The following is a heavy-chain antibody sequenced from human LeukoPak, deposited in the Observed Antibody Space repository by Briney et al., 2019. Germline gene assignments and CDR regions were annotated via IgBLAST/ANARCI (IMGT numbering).Heavy chain of an antibody. CDR2: IDSSGTI. CDR1: GFTFSDYF. Sequence: GGSLRLSCAASGFTFSDYFMSWIRQGPGKGLEWVSHIDSSGTIYYADSVKGRATISRDNAKNSLYLQMNSLRAEDTAVYYCARDKGIAVAVEAFDIWGQGTMVTVSS. J-gene: IGHJ3*02. V-gene: IGHV3-11*04. D-gene: IGHD6-19*01. CDR3: ARDKGIAVAVEAFDI.